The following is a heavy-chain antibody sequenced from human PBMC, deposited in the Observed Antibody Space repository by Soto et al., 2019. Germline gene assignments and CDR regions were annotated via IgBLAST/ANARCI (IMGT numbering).Heavy chain of an antibody. V-gene: IGHV4-61*01. CDR2: LYYSGNT. D-gene: IGHD1-7*01. CDR1: GGSVSSGSYY. CDR3: ARVPTGTTWVTSEY. Sequence: QVQLQESGPGLVKPSETLSLTCTVSGGSVSSGSYYWSWLRQPPGKGLEWNGYLYYSGNTNYNPTLKRRVTISVDTTKNQFSLKLSSVTAADTAVYYCARVPTGTTWVTSEYWGQGTLVTVSS. J-gene: IGHJ4*02.